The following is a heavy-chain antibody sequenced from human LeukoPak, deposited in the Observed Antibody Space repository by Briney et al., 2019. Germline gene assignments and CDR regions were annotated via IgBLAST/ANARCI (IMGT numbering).Heavy chain of an antibody. D-gene: IGHD3-9*01. J-gene: IGHJ4*02. V-gene: IGHV4-59*01. CDR1: GGSISSYY. CDR3: ARGGLRYFDWSH. CDR2: IYYSGST. Sequence: SETLSLTCTVSGGSISSYYWSWIRQPPGKGLEGIGYIYYSGSTNYNPSLKSRVTISVHTSKNQFSLKLSSVTAADTAVYYCARGGLRYFDWSHWGQGTLVTVSS.